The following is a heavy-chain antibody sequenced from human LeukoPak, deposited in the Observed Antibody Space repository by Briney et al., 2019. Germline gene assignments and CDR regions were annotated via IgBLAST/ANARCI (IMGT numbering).Heavy chain of an antibody. J-gene: IGHJ3*02. V-gene: IGHV1-18*01. CDR3: SRVGDMVRGVIITDAFDI. CDR2: ISAYNGNR. CDR1: GYTFTSYG. D-gene: IGHD3-10*01. Sequence: ASVTVSCKASGYTFTSYGISWVRQAPGQGVEWMGWISAYNGNRKYAQKLQGRVTITTDTSTSTAYMELRSLRSDDTAVYYCSRVGDMVRGVIITDAFDIWGQGTMVTVSS.